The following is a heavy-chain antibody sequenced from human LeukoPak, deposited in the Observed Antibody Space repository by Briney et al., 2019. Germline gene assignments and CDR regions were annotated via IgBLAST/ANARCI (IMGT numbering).Heavy chain of an antibody. Sequence: GGSLRLSCTASGFPFSNYSMNWVRQAPGKGLEWVSSISGSSIYIYYADSVKGRFTLSRDNAKNSLYLQMNSLRAEDTAVYYCARDRLYYYGSGSYSSFWGQGTLVTVSS. J-gene: IGHJ4*02. V-gene: IGHV3-21*01. CDR3: ARDRLYYYGSGSYSSF. D-gene: IGHD3-10*01. CDR1: GFPFSNYS. CDR2: ISGSSIYI.